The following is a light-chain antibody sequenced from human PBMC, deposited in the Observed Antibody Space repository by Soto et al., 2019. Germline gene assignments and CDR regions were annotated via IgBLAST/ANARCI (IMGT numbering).Light chain of an antibody. CDR3: QQYDNLPLT. J-gene: IGKJ4*01. CDR1: QTIHTF. Sequence: DIQMTQSPSTLSASVGDRVTITCRASQTIHTFLAWYQQKPGKAPKLLIYDASDLETGVPSRFSGGGSGTDFTFTINSLQPEDIATYYCQQYDNLPLTFGGGTKVDI. V-gene: IGKV1-33*01. CDR2: DAS.